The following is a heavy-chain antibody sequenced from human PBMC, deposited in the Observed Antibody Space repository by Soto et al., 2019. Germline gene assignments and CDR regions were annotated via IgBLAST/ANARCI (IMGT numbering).Heavy chain of an antibody. CDR2: INHSGGT. CDR3: ARDRKYYQFWSGYQNERPYGMDV. Sequence: PSETLSLTCGVYGGSFSGYYWTWIRQAPGKGLEWIGEINHSGGTNYNSSLKSRVTISVDTSKNQLSLTLYSVTAADTAVYYCARDRKYYQFWSGYQNERPYGMDVWGQGTTVTVS. CDR1: GGSFSGYY. J-gene: IGHJ6*02. V-gene: IGHV4-34*01. D-gene: IGHD3-3*02.